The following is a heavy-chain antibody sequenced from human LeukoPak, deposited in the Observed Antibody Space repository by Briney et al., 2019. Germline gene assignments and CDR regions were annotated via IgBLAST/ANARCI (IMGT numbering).Heavy chain of an antibody. Sequence: GGSLRLSCAASGLTFDDYAMHWVRQAPGKGLEWVSGISWNSGSIGYADSVKGRFTISRDNAKNSLYLQMNSLRAEDTALYYCAKGYCSSTSCYYYYGMDVWGQGTTVTVSS. V-gene: IGHV3-9*01. CDR3: AKGYCSSTSCYYYYGMDV. CDR2: ISWNSGSI. D-gene: IGHD2-2*01. J-gene: IGHJ6*02. CDR1: GLTFDDYA.